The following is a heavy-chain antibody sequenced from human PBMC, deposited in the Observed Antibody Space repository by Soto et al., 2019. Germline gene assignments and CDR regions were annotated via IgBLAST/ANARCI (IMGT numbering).Heavy chain of an antibody. V-gene: IGHV4-31*03. CDR2: IYYSGIT. D-gene: IGHD3-22*01. CDR3: ARDQSYYYDSSGYHDAFDI. J-gene: IGHJ3*02. Sequence: QVQLQESGPGLVKPSQTLSLTCTVSGGSISSGGYYWSWIRQHPGKGLEWIGYIYYSGITYYSPSLKSRVTISVDTSKNQFSLKLNSVTAADTAVYFCARDQSYYYDSSGYHDAFDIWGQWTMVTVSS. CDR1: GGSISSGGYY.